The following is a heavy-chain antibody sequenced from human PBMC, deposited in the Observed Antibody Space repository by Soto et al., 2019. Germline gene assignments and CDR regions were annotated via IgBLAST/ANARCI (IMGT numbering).Heavy chain of an antibody. CDR3: ARAGGGGYYFDSSGYLDY. CDR2: ISNSGNT. V-gene: IGHV4-31*03. CDR1: GDSISNDFYS. J-gene: IGHJ4*02. Sequence: SETLSLTCIVSGDSISNDFYSWGWIRQPPGKGLEWIGYISNSGNTYYNPSLKSRVTISVDTSENQFSLKLTSVTAADTAVYYCARAGGGGYYFDSSGYLDYWGQGTLVTVSS. D-gene: IGHD3-22*01.